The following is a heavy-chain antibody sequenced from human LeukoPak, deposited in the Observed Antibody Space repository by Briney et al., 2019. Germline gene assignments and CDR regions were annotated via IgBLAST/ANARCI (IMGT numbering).Heavy chain of an antibody. D-gene: IGHD1-26*01. CDR3: VRSGLVGGPFDY. Sequence: SETLSPTCTVSGGSISSSRYYWGWIRQPPGKGLEWIGSIYYSGSTYNNPSLKSRVTISVDTSKNQFSLKLTSVTAAYTAVYFCVRSGLVGGPFDYWGQGTLVTVSS. V-gene: IGHV4-39*01. J-gene: IGHJ4*02. CDR1: GGSISSSRYY. CDR2: IYYSGST.